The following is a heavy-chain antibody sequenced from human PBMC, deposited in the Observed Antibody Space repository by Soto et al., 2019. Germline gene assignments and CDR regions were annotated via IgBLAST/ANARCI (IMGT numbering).Heavy chain of an antibody. V-gene: IGHV3-23*01. CDR1: RFTFSNSA. CDR3: AKDTGRGGGSVFDY. D-gene: IGHD2-15*01. J-gene: IGHJ4*02. Sequence: EVQLLESGGGLVQPGGSLRLSCAASRFTFSNSAMSWVRQAPGKGLEWVSAIGGRGGSTYYADSVKGRFTISRDDSKNTLYLQMTSLRAEDTALYYCAKDTGRGGGSVFDYWGQGTLVTVSS. CDR2: IGGRGGST.